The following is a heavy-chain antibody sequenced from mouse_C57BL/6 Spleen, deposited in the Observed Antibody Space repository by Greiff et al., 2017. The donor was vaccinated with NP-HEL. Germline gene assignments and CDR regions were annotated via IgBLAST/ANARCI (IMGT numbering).Heavy chain of an antibody. J-gene: IGHJ1*03. CDR2: IHPNSGST. D-gene: IGHD1-1*01. CDR3: ARSNYYGSRWYFDV. V-gene: IGHV1-64*01. Sequence: QVQLQQPGAELVKPGASVKLSCKASGYTFTSYWMHWVKQRPGQGLEWIGMIHPNSGSTNYNEKFKSKATLTVDKSSSTAYMQLSSLTSEDSAVYYCARSNYYGSRWYFDVWGTGTTVTVSS. CDR1: GYTFTSYW.